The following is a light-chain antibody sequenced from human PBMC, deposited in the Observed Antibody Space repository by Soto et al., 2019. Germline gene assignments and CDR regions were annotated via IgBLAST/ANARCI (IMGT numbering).Light chain of an antibody. J-gene: IGLJ1*01. V-gene: IGLV1-51*01. CDR1: STNIGDNY. Sequence: QSVLTQPPSVSAAPGQRVTISCSGSSTNIGDNYVSWYQHLPGTAPKLVVYDNDRRPSELPGRFSGSKSGTSATLVITGLQTGAGADYYCGPWDASLVSYVFGTGTKLTVL. CDR3: GPWDASLVSYV. CDR2: DND.